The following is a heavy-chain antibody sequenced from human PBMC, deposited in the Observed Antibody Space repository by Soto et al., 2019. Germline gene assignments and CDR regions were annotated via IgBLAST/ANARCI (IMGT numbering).Heavy chain of an antibody. D-gene: IGHD5-12*01. CDR1: VTLLPDL. V-gene: IGHV1-18*01. Sequence: ASVKVPARLLVTLLPDLESAGRDRPLDKGLSGWDGSAVTMVTQTTQTFQGRVTMTTDTSTSTAYMELRSLRSDDTAVYYCAREGVAPYYYYGMDIWGQGTTVTVSS. J-gene: IGHJ6*02. CDR2: SAVTMVT. CDR3: AREGVAPYYYYGMDI.